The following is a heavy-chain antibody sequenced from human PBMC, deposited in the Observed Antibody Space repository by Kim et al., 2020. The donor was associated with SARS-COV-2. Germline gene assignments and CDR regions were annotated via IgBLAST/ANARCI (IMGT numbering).Heavy chain of an antibody. CDR1: GGSISSYD. J-gene: IGHJ4*02. V-gene: IGHV4-59*13. Sequence: SETLSLTCTVSGGSISSYDWSWIRQSPGKGLEWIGYIYYSGSTNYNPSLKSRVTISVDTSKNQFSLNLSSVTAADPAVYYCARGFDYWVQGTLGTVFS. CDR2: IYYSGST. CDR3: ARGFDY.